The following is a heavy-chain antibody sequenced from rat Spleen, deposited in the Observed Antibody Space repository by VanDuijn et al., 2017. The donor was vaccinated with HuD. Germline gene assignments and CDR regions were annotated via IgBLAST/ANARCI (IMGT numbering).Heavy chain of an antibody. Sequence: EVQLQESGPGLVKPSQSLSLTCSVTNYSITSNYWGWIRKFPGKKLEWMGYIDFSGSTGYNPSLKARISITKDLSKNQFFLQLNSVSTEDTAIYYCARSEGVHYYLPFADWGQGTLVTVSP. CDR2: IDFSGST. D-gene: IGHD1-11*01. CDR3: ARSEGVHYYLPFAD. V-gene: IGHV3-1*01. J-gene: IGHJ3*01. CDR1: NYSITSNY.